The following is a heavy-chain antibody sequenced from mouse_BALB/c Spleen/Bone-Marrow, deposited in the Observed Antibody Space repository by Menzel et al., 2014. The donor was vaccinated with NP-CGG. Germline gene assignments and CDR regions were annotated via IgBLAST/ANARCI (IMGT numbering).Heavy chain of an antibody. J-gene: IGHJ4*01. Sequence: GQLQESGAELVRPGTSVKVSCKASGYAFTNYLIEWVKQRPGQGLEWIGVINPGSGGTNYNEKFKGKATLTADKSSSTAYMQLSSLTSDDSAVYFCARSGYGNYFYAMDYWGQGTSVTVSS. V-gene: IGHV1-54*01. D-gene: IGHD2-10*02. CDR2: INPGSGGT. CDR1: GYAFTNYL. CDR3: ARSGYGNYFYAMDY.